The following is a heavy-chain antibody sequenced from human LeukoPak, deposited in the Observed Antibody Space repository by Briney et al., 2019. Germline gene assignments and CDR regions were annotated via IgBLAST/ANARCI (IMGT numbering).Heavy chain of an antibody. CDR3: ARESRSYAFDI. CDR1: GGSISSYY. Sequence: SETLSLTCTVSGGSISSYYWSWIRQPPGKGLEWIGYIYYSGSTNYNPSLKSRVTISVDTSKNQFSLKLSSVTPEDTAVYYCARESRSYAFDIWGQGTMVTVSS. J-gene: IGHJ3*02. CDR2: IYYSGST. V-gene: IGHV4-59*12.